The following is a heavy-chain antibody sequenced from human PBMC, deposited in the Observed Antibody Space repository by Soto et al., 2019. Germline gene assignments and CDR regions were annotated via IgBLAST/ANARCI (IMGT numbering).Heavy chain of an antibody. J-gene: IGHJ5*02. Sequence: EVQLLESGGGLVQPGGSLRLSCAASGFTFSSYAMSWVRQAPGKGLEWVSAISGSGGSTYYADSVKGRFTISRDNSKNTLYLQMNSLRAEDTAVYYCARYSSSAGWFDPWGQGTLVTVSS. D-gene: IGHD6-6*01. CDR1: GFTFSSYA. CDR3: ARYSSSAGWFDP. CDR2: ISGSGGST. V-gene: IGHV3-23*01.